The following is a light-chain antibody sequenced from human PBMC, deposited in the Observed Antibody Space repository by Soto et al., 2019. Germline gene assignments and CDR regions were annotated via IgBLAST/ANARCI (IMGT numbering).Light chain of an antibody. CDR2: EVN. Sequence: QSALTQPASVSGSPGQSITISCTGTSSDVGGYNYVSWYQHHPGKAPKVMIYEVNNRPSGVPDRFTGSKSGNTASLTVSGLQAEDEADYYCSSYAGSSNVFGTGTKLTVL. CDR3: SSYAGSSNV. V-gene: IGLV2-8*01. CDR1: SSDVGGYNY. J-gene: IGLJ1*01.